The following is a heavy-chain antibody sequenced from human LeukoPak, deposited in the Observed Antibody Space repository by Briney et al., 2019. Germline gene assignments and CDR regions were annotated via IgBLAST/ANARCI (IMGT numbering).Heavy chain of an antibody. D-gene: IGHD2-21*02. Sequence: SETLSLTCTISDGSISNYYWSWIRQPPGKGLEWIGHIYYSGSTYHNPSLKSRVSMSADTSKNQFSLKLTSVTAADTAVYYCARLIIVLVTATPQYFFPFWAHGTLVTVSS. J-gene: IGHJ4*01. CDR3: ARLIIVLVTATPQYFFPF. CDR2: IYYSGST. V-gene: IGHV4-59*08. CDR1: DGSISNYY.